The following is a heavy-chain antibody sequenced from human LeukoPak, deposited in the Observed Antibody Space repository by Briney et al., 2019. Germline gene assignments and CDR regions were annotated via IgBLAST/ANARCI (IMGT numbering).Heavy chain of an antibody. D-gene: IGHD3-3*02. CDR2: ISGSGGST. CDR1: GFTFSSYA. J-gene: IGHJ1*01. Sequence: GGSLRLSCAASGFTFSSYAMSWVRQAPGKGLELGSAISGSGGSTYYADSVKGRFTISRDNSKNTLYLQMNSLRAEDTAVYYCAKGVGFLEWLLKHWGQGTLVTVSS. CDR3: AKGVGFLEWLLKH. V-gene: IGHV3-23*01.